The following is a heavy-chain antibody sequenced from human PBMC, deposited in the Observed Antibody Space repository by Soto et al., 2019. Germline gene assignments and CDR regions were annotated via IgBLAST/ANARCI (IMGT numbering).Heavy chain of an antibody. V-gene: IGHV4-30-4*08. CDR1: GGSISSGQNF. Sequence: QVQLQESGPGLVKPSQTLSLTCTVSGGSISSGQNFWNWIRQSPGKGLDWIGYIHHSGSTYYSPSLKSRLTISADTSKNQISLKLNSVTAADTAVYYCARDTGTYPYYFDSWGQGTLVTVSS. J-gene: IGHJ4*02. D-gene: IGHD1-26*01. CDR3: ARDTGTYPYYFDS. CDR2: IHHSGST.